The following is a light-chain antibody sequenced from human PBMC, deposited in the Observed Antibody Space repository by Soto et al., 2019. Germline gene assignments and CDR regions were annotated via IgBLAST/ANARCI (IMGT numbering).Light chain of an antibody. CDR3: QQYINWPPLT. Sequence: ELVMTQSPATLSVSPGERATLSCRASQSVGSKLTWYQQKPGQPPRLLIYGASTRATGIPARFSGSGSATEFTLTISSLQSEDYAVYYCQQYINWPPLTFGGGTKVDIK. CDR1: QSVGSK. CDR2: GAS. V-gene: IGKV3-15*01. J-gene: IGKJ4*01.